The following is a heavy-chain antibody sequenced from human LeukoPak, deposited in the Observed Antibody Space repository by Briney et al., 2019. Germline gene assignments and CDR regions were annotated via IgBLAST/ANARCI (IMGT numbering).Heavy chain of an antibody. J-gene: IGHJ5*02. Sequence: GGSLRLSCAASGFTFSSYWMSWVRQAPGKGLEWVSYISSSGSTIYYADSVKGRFTISRDNAKNSLYLQMNSLRAEDTAVYYCARDEGIAAAGTGWFDPRGQGTLVTVSS. CDR1: GFTFSSYW. D-gene: IGHD6-13*01. CDR3: ARDEGIAAAGTGWFDP. V-gene: IGHV3-48*04. CDR2: ISSSGSTI.